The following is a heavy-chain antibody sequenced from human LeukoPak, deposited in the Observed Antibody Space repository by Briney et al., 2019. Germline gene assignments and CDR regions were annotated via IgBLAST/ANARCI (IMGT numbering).Heavy chain of an antibody. V-gene: IGHV3-23*01. J-gene: IGHJ4*02. CDR3: APDVDTAMRY. CDR1: GFTFSSYA. CDR2: ISGSGGST. Sequence: GGSLRLSCAASGFTFSSYAMSWVRQAPGKGLEWVSAISGSGGSTYYADSVKGRFTISRDNAKNSLYLQMNSLRAEDTAVYYCAPDVDTAMRYWGQGTLVTVSS. D-gene: IGHD5-18*01.